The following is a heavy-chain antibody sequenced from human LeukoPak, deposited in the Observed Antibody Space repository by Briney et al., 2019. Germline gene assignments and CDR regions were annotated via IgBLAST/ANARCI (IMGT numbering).Heavy chain of an antibody. CDR1: GYSFTSYW. J-gene: IGHJ4*02. CDR3: ARTTYSSGWYAPL. D-gene: IGHD6-19*01. CDR2: IYPGDSDT. Sequence: GESLKISCKDSGYSFTSYWIGWVRQMPGKGLEWMGIIYPGDSDTTYSPSFQGQVSISADKSISTAYLQWSCLKASDTAMYYCARTTYSSGWYAPLWGQGTLVTVSS. V-gene: IGHV5-51*01.